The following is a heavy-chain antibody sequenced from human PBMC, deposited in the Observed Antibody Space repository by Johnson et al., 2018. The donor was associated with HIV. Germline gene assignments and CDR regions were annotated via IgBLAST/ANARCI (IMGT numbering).Heavy chain of an antibody. D-gene: IGHD5-24*01. Sequence: QVQLVESGGGVVQPGGSLRLSCAASGFIFSTYGMHWVRQAPGKGLEWVAFIRYDGSNKYYADSVKGRFTISRDNSKNTLYLQMNSLRAEDTAVYYFAREPPVEMATHDAFDIWGQGTMVTVSS. J-gene: IGHJ3*02. CDR1: GFIFSTYG. V-gene: IGHV3-30*02. CDR2: IRYDGSNK. CDR3: AREPPVEMATHDAFDI.